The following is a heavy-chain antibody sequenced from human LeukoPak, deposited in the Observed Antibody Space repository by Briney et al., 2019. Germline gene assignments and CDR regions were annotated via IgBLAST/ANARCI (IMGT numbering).Heavy chain of an antibody. J-gene: IGHJ4*02. Sequence: GGSLRLSCVASGFTFNSFVMSWVRQAPGKGLEWISSISVNGGASYADSVKGRFAISRDNSKNVLYLQMTSLGADDTAVYYCAKVVPPRGGRNGWYETNDYWGQGTLVTVSS. CDR2: ISVNGGA. D-gene: IGHD6-19*01. CDR3: AKVVPPRGGRNGWYETNDY. CDR1: GFTFNSFV. V-gene: IGHV3-23*01.